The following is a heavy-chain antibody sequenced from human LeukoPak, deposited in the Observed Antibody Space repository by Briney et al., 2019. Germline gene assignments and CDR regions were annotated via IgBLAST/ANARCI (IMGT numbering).Heavy chain of an antibody. V-gene: IGHV3-21*04. CDR3: ARDPGVFGDNPGY. J-gene: IGHJ4*02. CDR1: GFTFSTYN. D-gene: IGHD3-10*02. Sequence: GGSLRLSCAASGFTFSTYNMNWVRQAPGKGLEWVSSITSSSSYTFYADSVKGRFTISRDNAKNSLYLQMNSLRAEDTAVYYCARDPGVFGDNPGYWGQGTLVTVSS. CDR2: ITSSSSYT.